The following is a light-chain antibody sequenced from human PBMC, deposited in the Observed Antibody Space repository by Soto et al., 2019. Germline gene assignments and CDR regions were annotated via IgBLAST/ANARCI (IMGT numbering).Light chain of an antibody. Sequence: IQLTQSPSSLSASVGDRVTITCRGSQGINKFLAWYQQRPGKAPQLLVYGASTLQSGVPSRFSCSGSGTDFTLTISSLQPEDFATYYCQQLTNFRFTFGQGTKLDIK. CDR1: QGINKF. CDR3: QQLTNFRFT. V-gene: IGKV1-9*01. CDR2: GAS. J-gene: IGKJ2*01.